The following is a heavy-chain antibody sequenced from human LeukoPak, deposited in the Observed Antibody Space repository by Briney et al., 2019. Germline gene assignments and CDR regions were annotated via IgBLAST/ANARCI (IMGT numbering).Heavy chain of an antibody. D-gene: IGHD3-22*01. Sequence: GGSLRLSCAASGFTFSSYWMSWVRQAPGKGLEWVANIKQDGSEKYYVDSVKGRFTISRDNAKNSLYLQMNSPRAEDTAVYYCASYDSSGYYYDYWGQGTLVTVSS. CDR1: GFTFSSYW. V-gene: IGHV3-7*01. J-gene: IGHJ4*02. CDR3: ASYDSSGYYYDY. CDR2: IKQDGSEK.